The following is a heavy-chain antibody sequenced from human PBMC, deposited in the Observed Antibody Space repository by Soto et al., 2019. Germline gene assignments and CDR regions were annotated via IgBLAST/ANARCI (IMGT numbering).Heavy chain of an antibody. V-gene: IGHV3-30*03. CDR1: GFTFSSYG. J-gene: IGHJ3*02. CDR3: ARDNSSYDYDSSGYSHPDAIDI. Sequence: PGGSLRLSCAASGFTFSSYGMHWVRQAPGKGLEWVAVISYDGSNKYYADSVKGRFTISRDNAKNSLYLQLKSLRADDTAVYYCARDNSSYDYDSSGYSHPDAIDIWGQGTMVTVS. D-gene: IGHD3-22*01. CDR2: ISYDGSNK.